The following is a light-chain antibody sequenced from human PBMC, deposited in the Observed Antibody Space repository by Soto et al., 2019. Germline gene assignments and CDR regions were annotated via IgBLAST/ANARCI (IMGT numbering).Light chain of an antibody. CDR1: QSISSY. V-gene: IGKV1-39*01. CDR3: QQYSNWPKT. CDR2: AAS. J-gene: IGKJ1*01. Sequence: DIQMTQSPSSLSASVGDRGTITCRASQSISSYLNWYQQKPGKAPKLLIYAASSLESGVPSRFSGSGSGTEFSLTISSLQSEDSAVYFCQQYSNWPKTFGQGTKVDI.